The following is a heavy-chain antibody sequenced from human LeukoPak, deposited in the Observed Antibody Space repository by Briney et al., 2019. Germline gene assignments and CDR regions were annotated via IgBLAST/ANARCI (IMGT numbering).Heavy chain of an antibody. CDR3: ARDESGSSWPNDAFDI. CDR1: GGSFSGYY. V-gene: IGHV4-34*01. CDR2: INHSGST. J-gene: IGHJ3*02. Sequence: PSETLSLTCAVYGGSFSGYYWSWIRQPPGKGLEWIGEINHSGSTNYNPSLKSRVTVSVDTSKNQFSLKLSSVTAADTAVYYCARDESGSSWPNDAFDIWGQGTMVTVSP. D-gene: IGHD6-13*01.